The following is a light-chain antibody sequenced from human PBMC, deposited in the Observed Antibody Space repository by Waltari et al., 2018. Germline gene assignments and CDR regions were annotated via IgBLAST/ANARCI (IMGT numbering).Light chain of an antibody. V-gene: IGKV4-1*01. CDR2: WAS. CDR1: QSVLYTSLNKNY. CDR3: QQDYSTPWT. J-gene: IGKJ1*01. Sequence: DIVMTQSPDSLSVSLGERATINCRSSQSVLYTSLNKNYLAWYQQKPGQPPKLLIYWASTRESGVRDRFSGSGSGTDFTLTISSLQAEDVAVYYCQQDYSTPWTFGQGTQVEVK.